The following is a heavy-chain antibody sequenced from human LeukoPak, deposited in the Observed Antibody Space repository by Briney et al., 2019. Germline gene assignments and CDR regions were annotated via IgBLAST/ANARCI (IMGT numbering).Heavy chain of an antibody. J-gene: IGHJ4*02. CDR2: ISGSGGNT. CDR3: ARCTGGTCYLPLDY. D-gene: IGHD2-15*01. Sequence: GGSLRLSCATSGFTFNNYAMNWIRQAPGKGLERVSVISGSGGNTYYTDSVKGRFSISRDDSKSTLYLQMNSLRAEDTALYYCARCTGGTCYLPLDYWGQGTLVTVSS. CDR1: GFTFNNYA. V-gene: IGHV3-23*01.